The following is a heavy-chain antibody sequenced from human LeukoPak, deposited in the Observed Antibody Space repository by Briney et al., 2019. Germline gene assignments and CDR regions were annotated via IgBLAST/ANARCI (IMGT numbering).Heavy chain of an antibody. CDR1: GGSISSSSYY. J-gene: IGHJ5*02. Sequence: SETLSLTCTVSGGSISSSSYYWGWIRQPPGKGLEWIGSIYYSGSTYYNPSLKSRVTISVDTSKNQFSLKLSSVTAAGTAVYYCARHVTDIVVVPAAIGFDPWGQGTLVTVSS. CDR2: IYYSGST. CDR3: ARHVTDIVVVPAAIGFDP. V-gene: IGHV4-39*01. D-gene: IGHD2-2*02.